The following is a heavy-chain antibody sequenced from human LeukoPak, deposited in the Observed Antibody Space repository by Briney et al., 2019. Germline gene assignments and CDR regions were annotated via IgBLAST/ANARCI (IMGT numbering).Heavy chain of an antibody. Sequence: SETLSFTCAVSGYSISTDYHWGWIRQPPGKGLEWIGSMHHSGSTYYNPSLKSRVTISVDTSKNQVSLKLNSVTAADTAVYYCARDRGYYTFDYWGQGTLVTVSA. CDR1: GYSISTDYH. CDR3: ARDRGYYTFDY. CDR2: MHHSGST. J-gene: IGHJ4*02. V-gene: IGHV4-38-2*02. D-gene: IGHD3-3*01.